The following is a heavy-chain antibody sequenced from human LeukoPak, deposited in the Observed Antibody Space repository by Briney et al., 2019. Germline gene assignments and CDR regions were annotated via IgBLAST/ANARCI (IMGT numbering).Heavy chain of an antibody. CDR2: IKQDGSEK. CDR1: GFTFSSYW. CDR3: ARVPPFDWLRYTPPPDY. V-gene: IGHV3-7*01. D-gene: IGHD3-9*01. Sequence: PGGSLRLSRAASGFTFSSYWMSWVRQAPGKGLEWVANIKQDGSEKYYVDSVEGRFTISRDNAKNSLYLQMNSLRAEDTAVYYCARVPPFDWLRYTPPPDYWGQGTLVTVSS. J-gene: IGHJ4*02.